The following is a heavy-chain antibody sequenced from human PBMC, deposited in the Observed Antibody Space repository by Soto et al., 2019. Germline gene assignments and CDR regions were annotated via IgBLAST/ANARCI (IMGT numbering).Heavy chain of an antibody. CDR1: GFTFSSYS. D-gene: IGHD4-17*01. CDR2: ISSSSSYI. V-gene: IGHV3-21*01. J-gene: IGHJ4*02. Sequence: GGSLRLFCAASGFTFSSYSMNWVRQAPGKGLEWVSSISSSSSYIYYADSVKGRFTISRDNAKNSLYLQMNSLRAEDTAVYYCARDSTRAISGDFQFDYWGQGTLVTVSS. CDR3: ARDSTRAISGDFQFDY.